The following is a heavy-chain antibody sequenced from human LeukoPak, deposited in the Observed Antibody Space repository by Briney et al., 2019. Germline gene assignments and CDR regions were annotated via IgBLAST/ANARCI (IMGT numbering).Heavy chain of an antibody. D-gene: IGHD3-22*01. CDR2: ISAYNGNT. J-gene: IGHJ4*02. CDR1: GYTFTSYG. V-gene: IGHV1-18*01. CDR3: ARAYYDSSGYPILDY. Sequence: ASVKVSCKASGYTFTSYGISWVRQAPGQGLEWMGWISAYNGNTNYAQKLQGRVTMTTDTSTSTAYMELRSLRSDDTAVYYCARAYYDSSGYPILDYWGQGTLVTVSS.